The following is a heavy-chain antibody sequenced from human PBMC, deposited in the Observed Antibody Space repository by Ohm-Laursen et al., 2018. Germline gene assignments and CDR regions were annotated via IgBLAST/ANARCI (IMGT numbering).Heavy chain of an antibody. Sequence: SLRLSCSASGFTFKSYGMHWVRQPPSKGLEWLAIISYDGSNTNYADSVKGRFTISRDNAKNSLYLQMNSLRAEDTAVYYCASPGYDSTYYYYGMDVWGQGTTVTVSS. J-gene: IGHJ6*02. CDR3: ASPGYDSTYYYYGMDV. V-gene: IGHV3-30*03. CDR1: GFTFKSYG. D-gene: IGHD5-12*01. CDR2: ISYDGSNT.